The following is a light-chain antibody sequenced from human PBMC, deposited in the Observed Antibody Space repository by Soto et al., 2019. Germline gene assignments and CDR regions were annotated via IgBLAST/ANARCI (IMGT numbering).Light chain of an antibody. V-gene: IGKV2-28*01. CDR2: LVS. J-gene: IGKJ3*01. CDR3: VKGLQTHFT. Sequence: DFVMTQSPLSLSVTPGEAASISCRSNQSLLDSDGYTYLHWYLQKSGQSPQLLIYLVSNRASGVPDSFRSSASGTEFTQKMSRLEAENVGVYYCVKGLQTHFTCGRGTKVDIK. CDR1: QSLLDSDGYTY.